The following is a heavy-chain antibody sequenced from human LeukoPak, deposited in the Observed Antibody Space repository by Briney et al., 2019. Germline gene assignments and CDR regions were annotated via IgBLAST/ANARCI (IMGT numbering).Heavy chain of an antibody. CDR2: ISAYNGNT. D-gene: IGHD3-22*01. CDR1: GYTFTSYG. V-gene: IGHV1-18*01. Sequence: GASVKVSCKASGYTFTSYGISWVRQAPGQGLEWMGWISAYNGNTNYAQKLQGRVTMTTDTSTSTAYMELRSLRSDDTAVYYRARTYDSSGYYDPFDYYYGMDVWGQGTTVTVSS. J-gene: IGHJ6*02. CDR3: ARTYDSSGYYDPFDYYYGMDV.